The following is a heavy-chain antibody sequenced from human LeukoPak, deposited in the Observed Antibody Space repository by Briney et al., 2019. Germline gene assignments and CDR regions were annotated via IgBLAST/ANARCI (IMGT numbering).Heavy chain of an antibody. CDR3: ARVNYCSSTSCYLFWADYYMDV. J-gene: IGHJ6*03. CDR2: IYYSGST. Sequence: PSETLSLTCTVSGGSITSYYWSWIRQPPGKGLEWIGYIYYSGSTNYNPSLKSRVTISVDTSKNQFSLKLSSVTAADTAVYYCARVNYCSSTSCYLFWADYYMDVWGKGTTVTVSS. V-gene: IGHV4-59*01. CDR1: GGSITSYY. D-gene: IGHD2-2*01.